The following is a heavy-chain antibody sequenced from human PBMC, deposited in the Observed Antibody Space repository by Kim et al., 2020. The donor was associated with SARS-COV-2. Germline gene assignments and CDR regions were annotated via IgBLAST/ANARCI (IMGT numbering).Heavy chain of an antibody. CDR3: AKPYGSGSYWAPNFDY. V-gene: IGHV3-43*01. J-gene: IGHJ4*02. CDR1: GFTFDDYT. CDR2: ISWDGGST. Sequence: GGSLRLSCAASGFTFDDYTMHWVRQAPGKGLEWVSLISWDGGSTYYADSVKGRFTISRDNSKNSLYLQMNSLRTEDTALYYCAKPYGSGSYWAPNFDYWGQGTLAT. D-gene: IGHD3-10*01.